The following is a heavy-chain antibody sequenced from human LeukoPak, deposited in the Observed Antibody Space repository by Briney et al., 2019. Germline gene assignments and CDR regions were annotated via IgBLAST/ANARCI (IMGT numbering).Heavy chain of an antibody. J-gene: IGHJ4*02. CDR2: IYYSGST. V-gene: IGHV4-31*03. Sequence: SQTLSLTCTVSGGSISSGGYSWSWIRQHPGKGLEWIGYIYYSGSTYYNPSLKSRVTISVDTSKNQFSLKLSSVTAADTAVYYCARDRAGFRVDTAIDWGQGTLVTVSS. CDR3: ARDRAGFRVDTAID. D-gene: IGHD5-18*01. CDR1: GGSISSGGYS.